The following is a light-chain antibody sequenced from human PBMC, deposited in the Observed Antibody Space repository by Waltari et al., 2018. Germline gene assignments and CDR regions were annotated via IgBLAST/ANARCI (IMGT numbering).Light chain of an antibody. CDR2: ATS. J-gene: IGKJ5*01. CDR3: QQYGSSPST. V-gene: IGKV3-20*01. CDR1: ESVSSSY. Sequence: EIVLRQSPGTLSLSPGERATLSCRATESVSSSYLGGYQQKPGQAPRLLICATSNRATGIPDRFSGSGSGTDFTLTSSRLESEDCAVYYCQQYGSSPSTFGQGTRLEIK.